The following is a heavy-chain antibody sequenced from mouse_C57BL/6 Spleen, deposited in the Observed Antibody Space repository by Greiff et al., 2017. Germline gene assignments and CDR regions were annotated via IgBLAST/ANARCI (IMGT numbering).Heavy chain of an antibody. Sequence: EVKLVESGGGLVKPGGSLKLSCAASGFTFSSYAMSWVRQTPEKRLEWVATISDGGSYTYYPDNVKGRFTISRDNAKNNLYLQMSHLKSEDTAMYYCARAPYYYGSSWFAYWGQGTLVTVSA. J-gene: IGHJ3*01. V-gene: IGHV5-4*03. D-gene: IGHD1-1*01. CDR3: ARAPYYYGSSWFAY. CDR1: GFTFSSYA. CDR2: ISDGGSYT.